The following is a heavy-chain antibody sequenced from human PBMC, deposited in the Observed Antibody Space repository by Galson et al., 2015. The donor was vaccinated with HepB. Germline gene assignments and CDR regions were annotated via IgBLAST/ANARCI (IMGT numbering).Heavy chain of an antibody. J-gene: IGHJ5*02. CDR3: ARDPGYDILTGYWGWFDP. D-gene: IGHD3-9*01. V-gene: IGHV3-21*01. CDR1: GFTFSSYS. Sequence: SLRLSCAASGFTFSSYSMNWVRQAPGKGLEWVSSISSSSSYIYYADSVKGRFTISRDNAKNSLYLQMNSLRAEDTAVYYCARDPGYDILTGYWGWFDPWGQGTLVTVSS. CDR2: ISSSSSYI.